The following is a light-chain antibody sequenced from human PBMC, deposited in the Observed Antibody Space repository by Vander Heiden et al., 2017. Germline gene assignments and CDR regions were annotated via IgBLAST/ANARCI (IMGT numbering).Light chain of an antibody. CDR1: SSNLGSNY. CDR2: KNN. V-gene: IGLV1-47*01. Sequence: QSVLTQPPSASGTPGQRVTISCSGSSSNLGSNYVYWYQRLPGTAPKVLIYKNNQRPSGVPDRFSGSKSGTSASLAISGLRSEDEADYYCAAWDDSLSGVVFGGGTKLTVL. J-gene: IGLJ2*01. CDR3: AAWDDSLSGVV.